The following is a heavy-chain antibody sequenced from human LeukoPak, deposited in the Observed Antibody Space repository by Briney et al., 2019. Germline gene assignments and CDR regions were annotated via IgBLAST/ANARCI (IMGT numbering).Heavy chain of an antibody. CDR1: GGSFSGYY. Sequence: SETLSLTCAVYGGSFSGYYWSWIRQPPGKGLEWIGEINHSGSTNYNPSLKSRVTISVDTSKNQFSLKLSSVTAADTAVYYCASALFSVSSPPPSPFDYWGQGTLVTVSS. CDR2: INHSGST. D-gene: IGHD4-11*01. J-gene: IGHJ4*02. CDR3: ASALFSVSSPPPSPFDY. V-gene: IGHV4-34*01.